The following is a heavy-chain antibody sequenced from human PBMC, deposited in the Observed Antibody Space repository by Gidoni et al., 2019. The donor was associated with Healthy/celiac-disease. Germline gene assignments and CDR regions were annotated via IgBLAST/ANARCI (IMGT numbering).Heavy chain of an antibody. Sequence: EVQLVESGGGLVQPGGSLRLSCAASGFPFSSYSMNWVRQAPGKGLEGVSYISSSSSTIYYADSVKGRFTISRDNAKNSLYLQMNSLRAEDTAVYYCARESYSYGYGDAFDIWGQGTMVTVSS. CDR3: ARESYSYGYGDAFDI. CDR2: ISSSSSTI. V-gene: IGHV3-48*01. J-gene: IGHJ3*02. D-gene: IGHD5-18*01. CDR1: GFPFSSYS.